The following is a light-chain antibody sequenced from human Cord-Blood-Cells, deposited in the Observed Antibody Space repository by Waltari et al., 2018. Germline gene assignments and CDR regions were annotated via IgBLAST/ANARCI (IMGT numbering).Light chain of an antibody. CDR1: SSHIGSNT. V-gene: IGLV1-44*01. J-gene: IGLJ3*02. Sequence: QSVLIQPPSASGTPGQRVTISCSGSSSHIGSNTVNWYQQLPGTAPKLLIYSNNQRPSGVPDRCSGSKSGTSASLAISGLQSEDEADYYCAAWDDSLNGWVFGGGTKLTVL. CDR3: AAWDDSLNGWV. CDR2: SNN.